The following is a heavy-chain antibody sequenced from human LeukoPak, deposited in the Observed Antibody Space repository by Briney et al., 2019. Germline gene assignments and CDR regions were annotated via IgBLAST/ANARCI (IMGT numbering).Heavy chain of an antibody. J-gene: IGHJ4*02. D-gene: IGHD3-10*01. Sequence: PGGSLRLSCAASGFTFSNYAMSWVRQAPGKGLEWVSAISGSGGNTYYADAVKGRFTISRDNSKNTLYLQMNSLRAEDTAVYYCAKFNSGRVFDYWGQGILVTVSS. V-gene: IGHV3-23*01. CDR3: AKFNSGRVFDY. CDR1: GFTFSNYA. CDR2: ISGSGGNT.